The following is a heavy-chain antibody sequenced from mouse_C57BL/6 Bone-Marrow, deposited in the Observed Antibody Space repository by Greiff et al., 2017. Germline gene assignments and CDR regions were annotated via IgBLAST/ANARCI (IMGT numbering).Heavy chain of an antibody. CDR3: TRSMGREDYFDY. CDR1: GYTFTDYE. CDR2: IDPETGGT. V-gene: IGHV1-15*01. J-gene: IGHJ2*01. Sequence: QVHVKQSGAELVRPGASVTLSCKASGYTFTDYEMHWVKQTPVHGLEWIGAIDPETGGTAYNQKFKGKAILTADKSSSTAYMELRSLTSEDSAVYYCTRSMGREDYFDYRGQGTTLTVSS. D-gene: IGHD4-1*01.